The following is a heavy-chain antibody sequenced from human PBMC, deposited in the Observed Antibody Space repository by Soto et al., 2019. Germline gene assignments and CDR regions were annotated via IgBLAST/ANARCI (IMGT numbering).Heavy chain of an antibody. D-gene: IGHD3-16*01. CDR3: AKSAGSNAYYPNDY. J-gene: IGHJ4*02. CDR1: GYTFTSYG. Sequence: ASVKVSCKASGYTFTSYGISWVRQAPGQGLQWMGWISAYNGNKYYADSVKGRFTISRDNSKNTLYLQMNSLRAEDAAVYYCAKSAGSNAYYPNDYWGQGTLVTVSS. CDR2: ISAYNGNK. V-gene: IGHV1-18*01.